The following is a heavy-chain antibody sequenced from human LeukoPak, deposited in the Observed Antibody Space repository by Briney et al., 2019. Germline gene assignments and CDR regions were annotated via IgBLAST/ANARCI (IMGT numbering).Heavy chain of an antibody. CDR1: GFTFSNNW. D-gene: IGHD3-3*01. Sequence: GGSLRLSCVASGFTFSNNWMSWVRQAPGKGLEWVANIKQDGSEKYYLDSVKGRFTISRDNAKNSLYLQMNSLRAEDTAVYYCAKVHGGVYYDFWSGYYTGGVFDYWGQGTLVTVSS. V-gene: IGHV3-7*01. CDR2: IKQDGSEK. J-gene: IGHJ4*02. CDR3: AKVHGGVYYDFWSGYYTGGVFDY.